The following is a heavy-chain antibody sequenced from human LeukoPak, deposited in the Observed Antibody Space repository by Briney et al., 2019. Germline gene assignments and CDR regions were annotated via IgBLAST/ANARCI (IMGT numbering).Heavy chain of an antibody. CDR1: RLTLSSHG. CDR2: ISAYNGNT. CDR3: ARDLRGSWGPGFDY. V-gene: IGHV1-18*01. J-gene: IGHJ4*02. D-gene: IGHD1-26*01. Sequence: ASVKVSRKASRLTLSSHGISRGRQGPGQRGEWMGWISAYNGNTNYAQKLQGRVTMTTDTSTSTAYMELRSLRSDDTAVYYCARDLRGSWGPGFDYWGQGTLVTVSS.